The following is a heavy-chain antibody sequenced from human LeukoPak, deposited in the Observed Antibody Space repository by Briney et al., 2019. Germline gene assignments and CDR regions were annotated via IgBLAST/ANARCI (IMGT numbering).Heavy chain of an antibody. CDR1: GFTFSSYW. CDR2: INSDGSST. D-gene: IGHD4-23*01. CDR3: ARGRPHGNDY. V-gene: IGHV3-74*01. Sequence: GGSLRLSCAASGFTFSSYWMHWVRQAPGKGLVWVSRINSDGSSTSHADSVKGRFSISRDNAKNTLYLQMNSLRVEDTAVYYCARGRPHGNDYWGQGTLVTVSS. J-gene: IGHJ4*02.